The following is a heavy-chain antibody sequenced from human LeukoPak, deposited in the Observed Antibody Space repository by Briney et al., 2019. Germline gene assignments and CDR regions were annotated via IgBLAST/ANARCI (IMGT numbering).Heavy chain of an antibody. CDR1: GFTFSDYY. Sequence: GGSLRLSCAASGFTFSDYYMSWIRQAPGKGLEWVSYISSSGSTIYYADSVKGRFTISRDSAKNSLYLQMNSLRAEDTAVYYCATLPTYSSSWTYYYYYMDVWGKGTTVTVSS. J-gene: IGHJ6*03. D-gene: IGHD6-13*01. CDR3: ATLPTYSSSWTYYYYYMDV. CDR2: ISSSGSTI. V-gene: IGHV3-11*04.